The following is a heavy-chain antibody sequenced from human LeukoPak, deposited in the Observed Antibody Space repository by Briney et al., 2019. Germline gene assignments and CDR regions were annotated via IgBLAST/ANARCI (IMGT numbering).Heavy chain of an antibody. V-gene: IGHV4-4*07. D-gene: IGHD3-22*01. J-gene: IGHJ4*02. CDR1: GGSISSYY. CDR2: IYNSGST. CDR3: ARHQDYDSSGYFDY. Sequence: PSETLSLTCTVSGGSISSYYWSWIRQPAGKGLEWIGRIYNSGSTNYNPSLKSRVSISVDSSKNQFSLRLSSVTAADTAVYYCARHQDYDSSGYFDYWGQGTLVTVSS.